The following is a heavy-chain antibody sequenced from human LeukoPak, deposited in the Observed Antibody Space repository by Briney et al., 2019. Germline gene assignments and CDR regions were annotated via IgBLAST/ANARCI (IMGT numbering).Heavy chain of an antibody. J-gene: IGHJ6*02. D-gene: IGHD4-23*01. V-gene: IGHV3-20*04. Sequence: GGSLRLSCAASGFTFDDYGMSWVRQAPGKGLEWVSGINWNGGSTGYADSVKGRFTISRDNAKNSLYLQMNSLRDEDTAVYYCARDSASDYGGNSNYYYYGMDVWGQGTTVTVSS. CDR1: GFTFDDYG. CDR2: INWNGGST. CDR3: ARDSASDYGGNSNYYYYGMDV.